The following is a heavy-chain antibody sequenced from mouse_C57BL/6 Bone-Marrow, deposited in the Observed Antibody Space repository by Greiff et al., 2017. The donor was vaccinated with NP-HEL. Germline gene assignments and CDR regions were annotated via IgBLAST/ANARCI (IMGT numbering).Heavy chain of an antibody. CDR1: GYTFTDYE. Sequence: VNLVESGAELVRPGASVTLSCKASGYTFTDYEMHWVKQTPVHGLEWIGAIDPETGGTAYNQKFKGKAILTADKSSRTAYMELRSLTSEDSAVYYCTRWWLRSYYFDHWGQGTTLTVSS. V-gene: IGHV1-15*01. CDR3: TRWWLRSYYFDH. CDR2: IDPETGGT. D-gene: IGHD2-2*01. J-gene: IGHJ2*01.